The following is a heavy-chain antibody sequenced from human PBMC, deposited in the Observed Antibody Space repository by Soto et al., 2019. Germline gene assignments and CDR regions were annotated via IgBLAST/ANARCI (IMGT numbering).Heavy chain of an antibody. D-gene: IGHD1-26*01. J-gene: IGHJ4*02. CDR3: ARLSGSYLDY. CDR1: GGSISSSSYY. Sequence: QLQLQESGPGLVKPSETLSLTCTVSGGSISSSSYYWGWIRQPPGKGLEWIGSIYYSGSTYYNPSLKSRVTISVDTSKNQCSLKLSSVTAADTAVYYCARLSGSYLDYWGQGTLVTVSS. V-gene: IGHV4-39*01. CDR2: IYYSGST.